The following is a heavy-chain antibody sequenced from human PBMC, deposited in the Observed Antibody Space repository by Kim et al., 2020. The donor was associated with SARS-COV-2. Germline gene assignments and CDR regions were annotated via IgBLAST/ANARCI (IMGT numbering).Heavy chain of an antibody. J-gene: IGHJ6*01. V-gene: IGHV4-34*01. D-gene: IGHD6-13*01. Sequence: SETLSLTCAVYGGSFSGYYWSWIRQPPGKGLEWIGEINHSGSTNYNPSLKSRVTISVDTSKNQFSLKLSSVTAADTAVYYCARGVSSSWYPQYYYYYGM. CDR3: ARGVSSSWYPQYYYYYGM. CDR2: INHSGST. CDR1: GGSFSGYY.